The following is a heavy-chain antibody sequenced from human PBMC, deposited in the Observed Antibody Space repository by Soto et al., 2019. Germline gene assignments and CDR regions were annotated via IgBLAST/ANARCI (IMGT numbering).Heavy chain of an antibody. Sequence: QVQVVESGGGGVQPGRSLRLTCDVSGFTSSSYGMHWVRQAPGKGLEWVALIWSSGTNKYYADSVKGRFTMSRDNSKNTLYLEMNSLRAEDTAVYYCARYRTANHYMDVWGKGTTVTVSS. V-gene: IGHV3-33*01. CDR3: ARYRTANHYMDV. CDR2: IWSSGTNK. J-gene: IGHJ6*03. D-gene: IGHD2-21*02. CDR1: GFTSSSYG.